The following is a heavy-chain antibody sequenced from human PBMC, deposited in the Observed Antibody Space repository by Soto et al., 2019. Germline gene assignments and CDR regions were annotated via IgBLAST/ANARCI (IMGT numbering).Heavy chain of an antibody. V-gene: IGHV1-69*12. J-gene: IGHJ6*02. CDR3: ARSEGIQLAYGMAV. CDR2: IIPIFGTE. Sequence: QVQLVQSGAEVKKPRSSVKVSCKASGGTFSSYAISWVRQAPGHGMEWMGVIIPIFGTENYAQKFQASVTIAADQPTRAADMEPSSLRSEDTAVYYCARSEGIQLAYGMAVWGRGTTFTVAS. D-gene: IGHD5-18*01. CDR1: GGTFSSYA.